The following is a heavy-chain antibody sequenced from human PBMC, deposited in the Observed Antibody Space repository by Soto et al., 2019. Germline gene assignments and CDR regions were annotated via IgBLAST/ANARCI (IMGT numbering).Heavy chain of an antibody. CDR3: AKDTGDSSGYYYYHYYGMDV. Sequence: DVQLVESGGGLVQPGRSLRLSCAASGFIFNNYAMHWVRQAPGKGLEWVSGISWNSGNVGYADSVKGRFTISRDNAENSLYLQMDSLRPEDTALYYCAKDTGDSSGYYYYHYYGMDVWGQGTTVTVSS. CDR1: GFIFNNYA. CDR2: ISWNSGNV. J-gene: IGHJ6*02. D-gene: IGHD3-22*01. V-gene: IGHV3-9*01.